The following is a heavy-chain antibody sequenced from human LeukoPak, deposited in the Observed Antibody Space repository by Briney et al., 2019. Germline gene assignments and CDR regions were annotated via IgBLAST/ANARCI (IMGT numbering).Heavy chain of an antibody. Sequence: GASVKVSCKASGYTFTSYDINWVRQATGQGLEWMGWMNPNSGNTGYAQKFQGRVTMTRNTSISTAYMGLSSLRSEDTAVYYCARGYSSGWLEDYYYYMDVWGKGTTVTVSS. J-gene: IGHJ6*03. CDR2: MNPNSGNT. V-gene: IGHV1-8*01. CDR3: ARGYSSGWLEDYYYYMDV. CDR1: GYTFTSYD. D-gene: IGHD6-19*01.